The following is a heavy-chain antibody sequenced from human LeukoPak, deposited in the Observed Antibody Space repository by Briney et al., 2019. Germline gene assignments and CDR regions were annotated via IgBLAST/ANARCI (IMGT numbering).Heavy chain of an antibody. Sequence: GGSLRLSCAASGFTFSSYAMSWVRQAPGMGLEWVSAISGSGGSTYYADSVKGRFTISRDNSKNTLYLQMNSLRAEDTAVYYCAKAQRDYDILTGYYGWGQGTLVTVSS. J-gene: IGHJ4*02. V-gene: IGHV3-23*01. CDR2: ISGSGGST. CDR3: AKAQRDYDILTGYYG. D-gene: IGHD3-9*01. CDR1: GFTFSSYA.